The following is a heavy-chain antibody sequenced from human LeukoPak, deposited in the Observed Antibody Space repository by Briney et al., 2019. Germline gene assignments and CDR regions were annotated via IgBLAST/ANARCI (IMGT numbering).Heavy chain of an antibody. Sequence: SETLSLTCTVSGGSISSSSYYWGWIRQPPGKGLEWIGSIYYSGSTYYNPSLKSRVTISVDTSKNQFSLKLSSVTAADTAVYYCAKSKVVVVPAADNWFDPWGQGTLVTVSS. D-gene: IGHD2-2*01. CDR3: AKSKVVVVPAADNWFDP. CDR1: GGSISSSSYY. J-gene: IGHJ5*02. V-gene: IGHV4-39*07. CDR2: IYYSGST.